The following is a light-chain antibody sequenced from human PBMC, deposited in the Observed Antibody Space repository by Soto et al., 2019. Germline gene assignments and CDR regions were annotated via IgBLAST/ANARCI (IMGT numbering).Light chain of an antibody. CDR2: SAS. CDR3: QQEDNRPPWT. V-gene: IGKV3-15*01. Sequence: EIVMTQSPATLSVSPGESATLSCRASESVTVNLAWYQHKPGQSHRLLIYSASTSAPGVPARFSASGSAPEFTPTITSLQSVDFAVYLCQQEDNRPPWTFGQGAQVDIK. J-gene: IGKJ1*01. CDR1: ESVTVN.